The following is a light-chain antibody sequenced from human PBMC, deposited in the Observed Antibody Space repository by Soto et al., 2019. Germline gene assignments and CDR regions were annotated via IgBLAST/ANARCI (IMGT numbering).Light chain of an antibody. Sequence: QSALTQPASVSGSPGQSITIPCTGTSSDVGGYNYVSWYQHHPGKAPKLMIYDVSNRPSGVSNRFSGSKSGNTASLIISGLQAEDEADYYCSSYKSSSTLSTYVFGTGTKVTVL. J-gene: IGLJ1*01. CDR2: DVS. CDR1: SSDVGGYNY. V-gene: IGLV2-14*03. CDR3: SSYKSSSTLSTYV.